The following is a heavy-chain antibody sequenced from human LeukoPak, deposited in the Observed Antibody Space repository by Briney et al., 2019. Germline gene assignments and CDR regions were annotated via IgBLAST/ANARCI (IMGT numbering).Heavy chain of an antibody. CDR1: GGSISCYY. Sequence: PSETLSLTCTVSGGSISCYYWSWIRQPPGKGLEWIGYIYYSGSTNYNPSLKSRVTISVDTSKNQFSLKLSSVTAADTAVYYCARTDSSSRSPFDPWGQGTLVTVSS. D-gene: IGHD6-13*01. CDR3: ARTDSSSRSPFDP. CDR2: IYYSGST. J-gene: IGHJ5*02. V-gene: IGHV4-59*01.